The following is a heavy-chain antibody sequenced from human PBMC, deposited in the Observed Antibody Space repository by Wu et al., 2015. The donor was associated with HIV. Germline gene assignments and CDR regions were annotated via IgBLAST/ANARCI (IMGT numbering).Heavy chain of an antibody. CDR2: ISPYDGHT. J-gene: IGHJ6*03. D-gene: IGHD3-10*01. CDR3: ARWVFIKDYSYYYMDV. V-gene: IGHV1-18*01. CDR1: SDTFANYG. Sequence: QVQLVQSGGEVKKPGASVKVSCKASSDTFANYGVSWVRQAPGQGLDWVGWISPYDGHTNYAQKFQGRVTLTTDKSTTTAYMEMRSLRSDDTAVYYCARWVFIKDYSYYYMDVWGKGTTVTVSS.